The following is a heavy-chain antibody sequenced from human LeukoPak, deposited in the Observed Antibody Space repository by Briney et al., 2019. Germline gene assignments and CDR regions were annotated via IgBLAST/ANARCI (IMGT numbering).Heavy chain of an antibody. CDR2: ISYDGNNR. J-gene: IGHJ3*02. D-gene: IGHD3-16*01. CDR1: RFTFSSYG. Sequence: GRSLRLSCSASRFTFSSYGMHWVRQAPGKGREWVAVISYDGNNRYYADSVKGRFTIFRYNSKNTLYLQMNSLRAEDTAVYYCAKVKGEVIGAFDIWGQGTMVTLSS. V-gene: IGHV3-30*18. CDR3: AKVKGEVIGAFDI.